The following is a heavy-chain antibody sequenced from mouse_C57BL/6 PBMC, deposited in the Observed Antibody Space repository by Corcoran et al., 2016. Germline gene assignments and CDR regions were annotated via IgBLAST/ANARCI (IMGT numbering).Heavy chain of an antibody. V-gene: IGHV1-9*01. D-gene: IGHD2-1*01. J-gene: IGHJ2*01. CDR1: GYTFTGYW. Sequence: QVQLQQSGAELMKPGASVKLSCKATGYTFTGYWIAGVKQRPGPGLEWIGEILPGSGSTNYNEKFKGKATFTADTSSTTAYRQLSSLTPEDAAIYYGARDGNSDYFDYGGQGTTLTVSS. CDR3: ARDGNSDYFDY. CDR2: ILPGSGST.